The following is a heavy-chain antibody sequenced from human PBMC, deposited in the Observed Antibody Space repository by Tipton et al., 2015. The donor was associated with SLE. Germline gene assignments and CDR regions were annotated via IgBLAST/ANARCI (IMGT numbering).Heavy chain of an antibody. CDR1: GGSISSGSYY. V-gene: IGHV4-61*01. CDR2: IYYSGST. D-gene: IGHD2-15*01. J-gene: IGHJ3*02. CDR3: ARAEGSWDAFDI. Sequence: TLSLTCTVSGGSISSGSYYWSWIRQYPGRGLEWIGYIYYSGSTNYNPSLKSRVTISVDTSKNQFSLKLSSVTAADTAVYYCARAEGSWDAFDIWGQGTMVTVSS.